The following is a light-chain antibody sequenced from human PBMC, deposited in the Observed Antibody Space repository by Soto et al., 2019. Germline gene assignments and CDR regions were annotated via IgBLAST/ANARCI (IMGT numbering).Light chain of an antibody. CDR2: KVS. CDR3: IQGTHWPPYT. V-gene: IGKV2-30*01. J-gene: IGKJ2*01. CDR1: QSLAYSDGNTY. Sequence: DVVMTQSPLSLPVTLGQPASISCRSSQSLAYSDGNTYLNWFQQRPGQSPRRLIYKVSNRDSGVPDRFSGSGSDTDFTLKISRVEAEYVGVYYFIQGTHWPPYTFGQGTKLQIK.